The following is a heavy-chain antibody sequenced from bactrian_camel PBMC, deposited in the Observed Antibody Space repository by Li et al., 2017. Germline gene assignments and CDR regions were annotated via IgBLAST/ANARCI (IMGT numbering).Heavy chain of an antibody. CDR3: AADGLGRFGY. CDR1: GYTFNTY. Sequence: DVQLVESGGGSVQAGGSLRLSCGASGYTFNTYSWFRQAPGQEREGVAAIDTGDGSTYYLNSVEGRFTISHDNAKNTVCLQMNSLISEDTALYYCAADGLGRFGYWGQGTQVTVS. V-gene: IGHV3S40*01. D-gene: IGHD5*01. J-gene: IGHJ6*01. CDR2: IDTGDGST.